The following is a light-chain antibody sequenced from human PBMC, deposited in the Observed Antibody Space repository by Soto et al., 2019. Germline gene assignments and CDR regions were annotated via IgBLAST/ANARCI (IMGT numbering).Light chain of an antibody. CDR2: EVT. Sequence: QSALTQPASVSGSPGQSITISCTGTSSDIGAYNYVSWYQQHPGKAPKLLIYEVTNRPSGVSDRFSGSKSGNTASLTISGLQDEDEANYYCNSYTTLSNWVFGTGTKLTVL. V-gene: IGLV2-14*01. CDR3: NSYTTLSNWV. J-gene: IGLJ1*01. CDR1: SSDIGAYNY.